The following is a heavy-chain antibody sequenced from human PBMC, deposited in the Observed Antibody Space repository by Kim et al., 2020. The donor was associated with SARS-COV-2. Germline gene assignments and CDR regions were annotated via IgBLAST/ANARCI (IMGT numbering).Heavy chain of an antibody. CDR3: ASIDDSSGYYPLRYFDY. Sequence: LKRRVTISVDTSKHQFSLKLSSVTAADTAVYYCASIDDSSGYYPLRYFDYWGQGTLVTVSS. V-gene: IGHV4-39*07. J-gene: IGHJ4*02. D-gene: IGHD3-22*01.